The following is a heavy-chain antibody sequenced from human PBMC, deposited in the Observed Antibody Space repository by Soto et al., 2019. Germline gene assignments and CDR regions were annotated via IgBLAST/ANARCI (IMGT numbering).Heavy chain of an antibody. Sequence: QVQLVESGGGVVQPGRSLRLSCAASGFTFSSYAMHWVRQAPGKGLEWVAVISYDGSNKYYADSVKGRFTISRDNSKNTLYLQMNSLRAEDTAVYYCARVRDIVVVVAATRFDYWGQGTLVTFSS. J-gene: IGHJ4*02. V-gene: IGHV3-30-3*01. D-gene: IGHD2-15*01. CDR1: GFTFSSYA. CDR2: ISYDGSNK. CDR3: ARVRDIVVVVAATRFDY.